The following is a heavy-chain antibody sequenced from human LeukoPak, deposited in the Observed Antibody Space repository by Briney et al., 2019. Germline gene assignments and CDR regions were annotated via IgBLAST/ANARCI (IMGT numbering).Heavy chain of an antibody. J-gene: IGHJ4*02. CDR3: ASHYSSGSYHYTGSFDS. D-gene: IGHD3-16*02. CDR2: INHSGTT. CDR1: GGSFSDYY. Sequence: SETLSLTCAVYGGSFSDYYWSWIRQPPGKGLEWIGEINHSGTTNYSPSLKSRVSISVDTSKNRFSLKLNSVTAADAAVYYCASHYSSGSYHYTGSFDSWGQGMLVNVSS. V-gene: IGHV4-34*01.